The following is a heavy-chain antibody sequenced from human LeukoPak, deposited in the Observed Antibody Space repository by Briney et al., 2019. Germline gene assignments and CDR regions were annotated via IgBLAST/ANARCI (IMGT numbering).Heavy chain of an antibody. J-gene: IGHJ4*02. Sequence: PGGSLRLSCAASGFTFSSYGTHWVRQAPGKGLEWVAVISYDGSNKYYADSVKGRFTISRDNSKNTLYLQMNSLRAEDTAVYYCAKDPWGYCSGGSCFFFDYWGQGTLVTVSS. V-gene: IGHV3-30*18. D-gene: IGHD2-15*01. CDR2: ISYDGSNK. CDR3: AKDPWGYCSGGSCFFFDY. CDR1: GFTFSSYG.